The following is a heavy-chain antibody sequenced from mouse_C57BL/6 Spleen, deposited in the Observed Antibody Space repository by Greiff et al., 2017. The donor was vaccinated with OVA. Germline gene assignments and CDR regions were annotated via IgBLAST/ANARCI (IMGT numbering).Heavy chain of an antibody. CDR1: GYSITSGYY. Sequence: EVQLQESGPGLVKPSQSLSLTCSVTGYSITSGYYWNWIRQFPGNKLEWMGYISYDGSNNYNPSLKNRISITRDTSKNQFFLKLNSVTTEDTATYYCARVHDYDGIDYWGQGTTLTVSS. CDR3: ARVHDYDGIDY. V-gene: IGHV3-6*01. J-gene: IGHJ2*01. D-gene: IGHD2-4*01. CDR2: ISYDGSN.